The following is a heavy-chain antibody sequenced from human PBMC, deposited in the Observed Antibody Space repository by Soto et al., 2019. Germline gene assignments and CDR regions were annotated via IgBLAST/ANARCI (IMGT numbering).Heavy chain of an antibody. CDR2: MNPNSGNT. Sequence: ASVKVSCKASGYTFTSYDINWVRQATGQGLEWMGWMNPNSGNTGYAQKFQGRVTMTRNTSISTAYMELSSLRSEDAAVYYCALRFLEWLFPYYYYYMDVWGKGTKVTVSS. CDR3: ALRFLEWLFPYYYYYMDV. CDR1: GYTFTSYD. V-gene: IGHV1-8*01. J-gene: IGHJ6*03. D-gene: IGHD3-3*01.